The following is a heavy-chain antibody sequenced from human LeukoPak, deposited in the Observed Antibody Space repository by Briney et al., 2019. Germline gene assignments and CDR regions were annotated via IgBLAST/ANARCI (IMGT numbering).Heavy chain of an antibody. V-gene: IGHV4-4*02. D-gene: IGHD3-22*01. CDR1: GGSISSSNW. J-gene: IGHJ5*02. CDR2: INHSGST. CDR3: ARVTMIVVVNWFDP. Sequence: SGTLSLTCAVSGGSISSSNWWSWVRQPPGKGLEWIGEINHSGSTNYNPSLKSRVTISVDTSKNQFSLKLSSVTAAGTAVYYCARVTMIVVVNWFDPWGQGTLVTVSS.